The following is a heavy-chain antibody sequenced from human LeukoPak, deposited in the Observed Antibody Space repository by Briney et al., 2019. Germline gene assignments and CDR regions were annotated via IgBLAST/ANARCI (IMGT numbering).Heavy chain of an antibody. CDR3: VKDLTGTWSFDY. CDR2: ISSSSSTI. Sequence: GGSLRLSCAASGFTFSSYSVNWVRQAPGKGLEWVSYISSSSSTIYYADSVKDRFTISRDNSRNALYVQLTSLRLEDTALYYCVKDLTGTWSFDYWGQGTLVTVSS. D-gene: IGHD3-9*01. V-gene: IGHV3-48*01. CDR1: GFTFSSYS. J-gene: IGHJ4*02.